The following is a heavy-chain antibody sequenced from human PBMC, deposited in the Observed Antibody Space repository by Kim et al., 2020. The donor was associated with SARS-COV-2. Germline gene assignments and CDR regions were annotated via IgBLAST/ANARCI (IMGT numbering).Heavy chain of an antibody. V-gene: IGHV1-69*13. D-gene: IGHD2-2*01. J-gene: IGHJ6*02. CDR1: GGTFSSYA. Sequence: SVKVSCKASGGTFSSYAISWVRQAPGQGLEWMGGIIPIFGTANYAQKFQGRVTITADESTSTAYMELSSLRSEDTAVYYCARVLTSTLVPAAIYYYYGMDVWGQGTTVTVSS. CDR2: IIPIFGTA. CDR3: ARVLTSTLVPAAIYYYYGMDV.